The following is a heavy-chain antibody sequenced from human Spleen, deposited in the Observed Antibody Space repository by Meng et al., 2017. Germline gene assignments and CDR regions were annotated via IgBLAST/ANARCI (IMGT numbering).Heavy chain of an antibody. D-gene: IGHD1/OR15-1a*01. CDR1: GDSIRRKYW. V-gene: IGHV4-4*03. CDR2: IYHSGST. J-gene: IGHJ5*02. Sequence: PGRVKPPVTLYLTAAVSGDSIRRKYWWSWVRQPPGKGLEWIWEIYHSGSTNYNPSLKSRVTISVDTSKNQSSLKVTSVTAADTAMYYCARGRGKTGTTGWFDPWGQGTLVTVSS. CDR3: ARGRGKTGTTGWFDP.